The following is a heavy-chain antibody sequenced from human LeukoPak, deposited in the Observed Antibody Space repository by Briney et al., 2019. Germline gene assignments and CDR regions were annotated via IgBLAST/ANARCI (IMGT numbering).Heavy chain of an antibody. V-gene: IGHV3-7*01. CDR3: ARVVRYCSGGSCYQNYYYYYMDV. Sequence: GGSLRLSCAASGFTFSSYWMSWVRQAPGKGLEWVANIKQDGSEKYYVDSVKGRFTISRDNAKNSLYLQMNSLRAEDTAVYYCARVVRYCSGGSCYQNYYYYYMDVWGKGTTVTVSS. CDR1: GFTFSSYW. CDR2: IKQDGSEK. J-gene: IGHJ6*03. D-gene: IGHD2-15*01.